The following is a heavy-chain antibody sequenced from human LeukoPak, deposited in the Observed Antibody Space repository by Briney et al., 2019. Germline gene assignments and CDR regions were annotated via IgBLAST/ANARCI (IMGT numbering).Heavy chain of an antibody. D-gene: IGHD2-2*01. J-gene: IGHJ4*02. Sequence: GGSLRLSCAASGFTFNDYAMYWVRQAPGKGLEWVTLISYDGYDQSYADSVRGRFTISRDNSKNTLYLQMNSLRAEDTAVYYCAKSPHIVVVPAAMYFDYWGQGTLVTVSS. CDR2: ISYDGYDQ. CDR1: GFTFNDYA. CDR3: AKSPHIVVVPAAMYFDY. V-gene: IGHV3-30-3*02.